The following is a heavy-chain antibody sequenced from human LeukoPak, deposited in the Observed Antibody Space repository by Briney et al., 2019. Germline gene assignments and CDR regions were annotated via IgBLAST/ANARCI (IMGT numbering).Heavy chain of an antibody. CDR2: IWYDGSNK. Sequence: GGSLRLSCAASGFTFSSYGMHWVRQAPGKGLEWVAVIWYDGSNKYYADSVKGRFTISRDNSKNTLYLQMNSLRAEDTAVYYCVRVYYGDYGALDYWGQGTLVTVSS. D-gene: IGHD4-17*01. CDR3: VRVYYGDYGALDY. V-gene: IGHV3-33*01. J-gene: IGHJ4*02. CDR1: GFTFSSYG.